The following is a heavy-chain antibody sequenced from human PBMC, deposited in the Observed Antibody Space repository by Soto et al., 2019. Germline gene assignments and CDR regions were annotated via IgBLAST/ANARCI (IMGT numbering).Heavy chain of an antibody. J-gene: IGHJ4*02. CDR2: IYWDDGK. Sequence: QITLKESGPPLVKSTQTLTLTCTFSGFSLSTSGVAVGWIRQPPGKALEWLALIYWDDGKRYRPSLKSRLTITKDTSKTLVVLTMTHMDPVDTATYFCVHGPGHFEYWGQGTPVTVPS. CDR3: VHGPGHFEY. V-gene: IGHV2-5*02. CDR1: GFSLSTSGVA.